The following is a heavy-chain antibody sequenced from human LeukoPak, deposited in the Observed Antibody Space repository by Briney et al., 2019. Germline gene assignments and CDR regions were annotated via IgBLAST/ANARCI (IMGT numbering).Heavy chain of an antibody. CDR1: GFTFSNAW. CDR3: TTDAHDYGDYVLDYGMDV. CDR2: IKSKTDGGTT. J-gene: IGHJ6*02. V-gene: IGHV3-15*01. Sequence: GESHRLSCAASGFTFSNAWMSWVRQAPGKGLEWVGRIKSKTDGGTTDYAAPVKGRFTISRDDSKNTLYLQMNSLKTEDTAVYYCTTDAHDYGDYVLDYGMDVWGQGTTVTVSS. D-gene: IGHD4-17*01.